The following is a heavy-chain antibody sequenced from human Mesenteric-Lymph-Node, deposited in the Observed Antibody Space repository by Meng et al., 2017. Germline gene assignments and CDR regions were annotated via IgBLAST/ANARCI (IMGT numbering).Heavy chain of an antibody. CDR3: AKAVDY. Sequence: GESLKISCAASGSSFTNAYMSWVRQAPGKGLEWVGRIKSKTDGGTTDYAAPVKGRFTISRDNSKNTLYLQMNSLRAEDTAVYYCAKAVDYWGQGTLVTVSS. J-gene: IGHJ4*02. CDR1: GSSFTNAY. CDR2: IKSKTDGGTT. V-gene: IGHV3-15*01.